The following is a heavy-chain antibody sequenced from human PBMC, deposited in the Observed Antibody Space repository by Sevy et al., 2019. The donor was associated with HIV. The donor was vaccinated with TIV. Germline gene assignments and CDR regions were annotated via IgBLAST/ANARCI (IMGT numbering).Heavy chain of an antibody. CDR3: ARDRLRFLEWSPYYYYYGMDV. Sequence: SETLSLTCAVYGGSFSGYYWSWIRQPPGKGLEWIGEINHSGSTNYNPSLKSRVTISVDTSKNQFSLKLSSVTAADTAVYYCARDRLRFLEWSPYYYYYGMDVWGQRTTVTVSS. CDR1: GGSFSGYY. V-gene: IGHV4-34*01. J-gene: IGHJ6*02. D-gene: IGHD3-3*01. CDR2: INHSGST.